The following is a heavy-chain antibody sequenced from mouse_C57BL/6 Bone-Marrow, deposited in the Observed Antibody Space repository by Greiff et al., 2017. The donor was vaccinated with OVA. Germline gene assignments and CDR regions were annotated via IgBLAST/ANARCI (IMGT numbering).Heavy chain of an antibody. CDR1: GFSLSTSGMG. Sequence: QVTLKVSGPGILQSSQTLSLTCSFSGFSLSTSGMGVSWIRQPSGKGLEWLAHIYWDDDKRYNPSLKSRPTISKDTSRNQVLLKITSVDTADTATYYCARRGRYGSSYLHWYFDVWGTGTTVTVSS. J-gene: IGHJ1*03. D-gene: IGHD1-1*01. CDR3: ARRGRYGSSYLHWYFDV. V-gene: IGHV8-12*01. CDR2: IYWDDDK.